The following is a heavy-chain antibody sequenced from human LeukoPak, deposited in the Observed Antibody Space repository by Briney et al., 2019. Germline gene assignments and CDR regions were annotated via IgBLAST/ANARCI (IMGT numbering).Heavy chain of an antibody. V-gene: IGHV4-39*07. J-gene: IGHJ6*03. D-gene: IGHD3-10*01. CDR1: GGSISSSSYY. CDR3: ARSTMVRGVIMNYYYYYMDV. Sequence: SETLSLTCTVSGGSISSSSYYWGWIRQPPGKGLEWIGSIYYSGSTYYNPSLKSRVTISVDTSKNQFSLKLSSVTAADTAVYYCARSTMVRGVIMNYYYYYMDVWGKGTTVTISS. CDR2: IYYSGST.